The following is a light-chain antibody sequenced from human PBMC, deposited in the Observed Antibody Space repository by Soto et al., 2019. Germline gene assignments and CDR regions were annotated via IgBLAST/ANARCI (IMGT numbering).Light chain of an antibody. Sequence: EIVMTQSPATLSVSPGERATLSCRASQSVSSNLAWYQQKPGQPPRLLFFDASNRATGVPDRFSAGGSGTDFTLIISRLEPEDFAVYYCQQRVNWPPTFGGGTKVEI. J-gene: IGKJ4*01. CDR2: DAS. V-gene: IGKV3-11*01. CDR1: QSVSSN. CDR3: QQRVNWPPT.